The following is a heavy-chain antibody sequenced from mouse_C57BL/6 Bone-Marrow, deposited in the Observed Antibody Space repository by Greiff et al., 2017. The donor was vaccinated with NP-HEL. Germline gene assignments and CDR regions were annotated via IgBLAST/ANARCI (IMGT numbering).Heavy chain of an antibody. D-gene: IGHD2-1*01. Sequence: EVKLVESGGDLVKPGGSLKLSCAASGFTFSSYGMSWVRQTPDKRLEWVATISSGGSYTYYPDSVKGRFTISRDNAKNTLYLQMSSLKSEDTAMYYWARQGCGNYAWSAYWGQGTLVTVSA. CDR3: ARQGCGNYAWSAY. J-gene: IGHJ3*01. V-gene: IGHV5-6*01. CDR1: GFTFSSYG. CDR2: ISSGGSYT.